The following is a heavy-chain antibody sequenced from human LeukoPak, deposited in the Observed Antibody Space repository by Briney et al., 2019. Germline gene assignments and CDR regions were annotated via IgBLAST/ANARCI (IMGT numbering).Heavy chain of an antibody. D-gene: IGHD3-22*01. CDR1: GGSVSSGSHY. V-gene: IGHV4-61*01. CDR2: IYYSGST. Sequence: SETLSLTCTVSGGSVSSGSHYWSWIRQPPGKGLEWIGYIYYSGSTNYNPSLEGRVAISVDTPKNQFSLNLSSVTAADTAVYYCARMVSGYYELDCWGQGTLVTVSS. J-gene: IGHJ4*02. CDR3: ARMVSGYYELDC.